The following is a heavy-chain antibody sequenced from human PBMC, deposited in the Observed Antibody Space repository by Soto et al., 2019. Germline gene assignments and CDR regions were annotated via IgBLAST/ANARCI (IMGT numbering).Heavy chain of an antibody. CDR2: IIPKSGGT. Sequence: QVQLVQSGAEVKKPGSSVKVSCKASGGTFSSYAISWVRQAPGQGLEWMGGIIPKSGGTNYAQKFKGRVTMTRDTSSNTVYMDLSGLKSDDTAVFYCAREISGGGTLNWFDPWGQGTLVTVSS. CDR1: GGTFSSYA. CDR3: AREISGGGTLNWFDP. D-gene: IGHD2-8*02. V-gene: IGHV1-2*02. J-gene: IGHJ5*02.